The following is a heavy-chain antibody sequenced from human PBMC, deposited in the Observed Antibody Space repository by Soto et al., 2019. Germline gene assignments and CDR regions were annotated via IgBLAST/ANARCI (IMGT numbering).Heavy chain of an antibody. Sequence: GGTLRLSXAASGFTFSSYGMHWVRQAPGKGLEWVAVISYDGSNKYYADSVKGRFTISRDNSKNTLYLQMNSLRAEDKAVYYCAKVRDDLWYFDYWGQGSLVTVSS. V-gene: IGHV3-30*18. CDR1: GFTFSSYG. D-gene: IGHD1-1*01. CDR3: AKVRDDLWYFDY. J-gene: IGHJ4*02. CDR2: ISYDGSNK.